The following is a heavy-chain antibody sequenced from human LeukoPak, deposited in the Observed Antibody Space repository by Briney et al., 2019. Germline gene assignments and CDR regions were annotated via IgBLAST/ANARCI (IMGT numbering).Heavy chain of an antibody. Sequence: GGSLRLSCAASGFTFSSYAMSWVRQAPGKGLEWVSAISGSGGSTYYAGSVKGRFTISRDNSKNTLYLQMNSLRAEDTAVYYCAKGSTVVTPGSWFDPWGQGTLVTVSS. V-gene: IGHV3-23*01. CDR2: ISGSGGST. CDR1: GFTFSSYA. CDR3: AKGSTVVTPGSWFDP. J-gene: IGHJ5*02. D-gene: IGHD4-23*01.